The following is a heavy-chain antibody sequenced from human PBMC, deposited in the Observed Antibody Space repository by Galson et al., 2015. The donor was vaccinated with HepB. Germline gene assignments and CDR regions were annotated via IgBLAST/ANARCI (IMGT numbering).Heavy chain of an antibody. Sequence: SVKVSCKASGYIFTDYYMHWVRQAPGQGLEWMGWINPNSGATNFAQHFQGRVTMTKDTSISTAYMELSRLRSDDTAVYYCARAPASYCTTTRRYRGPTDVWGKGTTVTVSS. D-gene: IGHD2-2*01. CDR3: ARAPASYCTTTRRYRGPTDV. V-gene: IGHV1-2*02. CDR2: INPNSGAT. CDR1: GYIFTDYY. J-gene: IGHJ6*03.